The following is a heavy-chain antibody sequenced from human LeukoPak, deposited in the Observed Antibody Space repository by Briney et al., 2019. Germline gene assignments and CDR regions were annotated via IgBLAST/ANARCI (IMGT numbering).Heavy chain of an antibody. Sequence: PSETLSLTCTVSGGSISSYYWSWIRQPPGKGLEWIGYICYNGGTNYNPSLRSRVTISVDTSKNHFSLRLSSVTAADTAMYYCARAGGVDTAMDANFDYWGQGTLVTVSS. V-gene: IGHV4-59*01. CDR3: ARAGGVDTAMDANFDY. CDR2: ICYNGGT. CDR1: GGSISSYY. D-gene: IGHD5-18*01. J-gene: IGHJ4*02.